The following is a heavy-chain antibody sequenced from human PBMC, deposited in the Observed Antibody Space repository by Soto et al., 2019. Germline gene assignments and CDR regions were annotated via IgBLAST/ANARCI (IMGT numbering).Heavy chain of an antibody. D-gene: IGHD6-19*01. CDR2: INAGNGNT. J-gene: IGHJ6*02. CDR1: GYTFTSYA. CDR3: ARRQWLVGGYYYGMDV. V-gene: IGHV1-3*01. Sequence: ASVKVSCKASGYTFTSYAMHWVRQAPGQRLEWMGWINAGNGNTKYSQKFQGRVTITRDTSASTAYMELSSLRFEDTAVYYCARRQWLVGGYYYGMDVWGQGTTVTVSS.